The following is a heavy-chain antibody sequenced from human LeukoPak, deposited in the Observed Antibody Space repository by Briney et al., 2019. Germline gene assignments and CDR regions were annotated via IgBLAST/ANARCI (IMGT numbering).Heavy chain of an antibody. V-gene: IGHV1-69*13. CDR2: IIPIFGTA. J-gene: IGHJ4*02. CDR3: ARDPKFHYDILTGYYAIDY. D-gene: IGHD3-9*01. Sequence: SVKVSCKASGGTFSSYAISWVRQAPGQGLEWMGGIIPIFGTANYAQKFQGRVTITADESTSTAYMELSSLRSEDTAVYYCARDPKFHYDILTGYYAIDYWGQGTLVTVSS. CDR1: GGTFSSYA.